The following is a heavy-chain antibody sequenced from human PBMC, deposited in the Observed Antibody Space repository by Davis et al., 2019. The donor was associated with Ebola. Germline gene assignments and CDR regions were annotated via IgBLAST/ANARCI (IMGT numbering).Heavy chain of an antibody. Sequence: AASVKVSCKASGYTFTSYFIHWVRQAPGQGLEWMGIINPSGGSTDYAHKFQGRVTMTRDTSTSTVYMELSSLRSEDTAVYYCARHLMVRGVVYWYFYLWGRGTLVTVSS. V-gene: IGHV1-46*01. D-gene: IGHD3-10*01. CDR1: GYTFTSYF. CDR3: ARHLMVRGVVYWYFYL. J-gene: IGHJ2*01. CDR2: INPSGGST.